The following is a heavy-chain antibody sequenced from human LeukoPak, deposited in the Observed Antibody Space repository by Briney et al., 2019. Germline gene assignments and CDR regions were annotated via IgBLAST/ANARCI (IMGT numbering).Heavy chain of an antibody. CDR3: ARDSEQWLVRGSRSHFDY. Sequence: SVKVSCKASGGTFSSYAISWVRQAPGQGLEWMGGIIPIFGTANYAQKFQGRVTITADESTRTAYMGLSSLRSGDTAVYYCARDSEQWLVRGSRSHFDYWGQGTLVTVSS. D-gene: IGHD6-19*01. J-gene: IGHJ4*02. CDR2: IIPIFGTA. CDR1: GGTFSSYA. V-gene: IGHV1-69*13.